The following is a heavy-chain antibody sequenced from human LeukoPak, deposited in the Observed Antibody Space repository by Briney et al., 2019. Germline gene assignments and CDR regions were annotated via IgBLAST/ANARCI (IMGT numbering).Heavy chain of an antibody. CDR1: GFTFSSYG. Sequence: GGSLRLSCAASGFTFSSYGMHWVRQAPGKGLEWVAVIWYDGSNKYYADSVKGRFTISRDNSKNTLYLQMNSLRAEDTAVYYCARASDFWSGYYISDSWGQGTLATVSS. CDR2: IWYDGSNK. V-gene: IGHV3-33*01. J-gene: IGHJ4*02. D-gene: IGHD3-3*01. CDR3: ARASDFWSGYYISDS.